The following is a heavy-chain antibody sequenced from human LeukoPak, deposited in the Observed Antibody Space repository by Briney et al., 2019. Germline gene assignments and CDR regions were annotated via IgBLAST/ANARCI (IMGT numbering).Heavy chain of an antibody. V-gene: IGHV3-23*01. D-gene: IGHD4-17*01. Sequence: GGSLRLSCAAPGFSFSSHGMSWVRQAPGKGLEWVSAIGRDSAYTEYADSVKGRFTISRDDSKNTLLLQMYSLRAEDTAVYYCVQDFWATTGYWGQGTLVTVSS. CDR2: IGRDSAYT. CDR3: VQDFWATTGY. J-gene: IGHJ4*02. CDR1: GFSFSSHG.